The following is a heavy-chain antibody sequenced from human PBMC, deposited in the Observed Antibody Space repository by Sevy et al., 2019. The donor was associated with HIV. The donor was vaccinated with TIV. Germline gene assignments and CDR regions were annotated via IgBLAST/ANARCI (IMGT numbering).Heavy chain of an antibody. Sequence: GGSLRLSCAASGFTFSSYGMHWVRQAPGKGLEWVAVIWYDGSNKYYADSVKGRFTISRDNSKSSLYLQMNTLRAEDTAVYYCARDAGYSVNWYPRFDPWGQGTLVTVSS. D-gene: IGHD6-13*01. CDR1: GFTFSSYG. V-gene: IGHV3-33*01. J-gene: IGHJ5*02. CDR2: IWYDGSNK. CDR3: ARDAGYSVNWYPRFDP.